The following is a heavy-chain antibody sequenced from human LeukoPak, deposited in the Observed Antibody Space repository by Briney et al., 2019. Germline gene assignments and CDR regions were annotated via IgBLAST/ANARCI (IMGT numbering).Heavy chain of an antibody. CDR1: GFTFSSYS. Sequence: GGSLRLSCAASGFTFSSYSMNWVRQGPGKGPVWVSRMKTDGTRIEYADSVKGRFTISRDNAKNTLFLQMSSLRVEDTAVYYCARGADHGGSYYPDWGQGTRVTVSS. J-gene: IGHJ4*02. CDR3: ARGADHGGSYYPD. D-gene: IGHD3-10*01. V-gene: IGHV3-74*01. CDR2: MKTDGTRI.